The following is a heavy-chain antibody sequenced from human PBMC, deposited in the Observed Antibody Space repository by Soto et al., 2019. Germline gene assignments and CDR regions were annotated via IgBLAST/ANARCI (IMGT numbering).Heavy chain of an antibody. J-gene: IGHJ4*02. CDR1: GGSISSYY. CDR3: ARIASGNSYFGTPFDY. Sequence: SETLSLTCTVSGGSISSYYWSWIRQPPGKGLEWIGYIYYSGSTNYNPSLKSRVTISVDTSKNQFSLKLSSVTAADTAVYYCARIASGNSYFGTPFDYWGQGTLVTVSS. V-gene: IGHV4-59*08. CDR2: IYYSGST. D-gene: IGHD2-15*01.